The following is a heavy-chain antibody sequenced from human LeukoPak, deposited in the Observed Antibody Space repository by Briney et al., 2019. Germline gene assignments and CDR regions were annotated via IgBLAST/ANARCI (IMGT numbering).Heavy chain of an antibody. CDR2: IYYSRNT. CDR1: GGSISNSAYY. CDR3: ARGPYYYDSSGYYLAAFDI. J-gene: IGHJ3*02. V-gene: IGHV4-39*07. D-gene: IGHD3-22*01. Sequence: PSETLSLTCTVSGGSISNSAYYWGWIRQPPGKGLEWIGSIYYSRNTYYNPSLKSRVIISVDTSKNQFSLKLSSVTAADTAVYYCARGPYYYDSSGYYLAAFDIWGQGTMVTVSS.